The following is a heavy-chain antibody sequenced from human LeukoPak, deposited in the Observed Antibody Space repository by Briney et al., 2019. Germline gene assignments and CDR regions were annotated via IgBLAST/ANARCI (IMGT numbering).Heavy chain of an antibody. J-gene: IGHJ4*02. CDR1: GYTFTGYY. CDR3: ARVKWELLGPVTVPRPLDY. D-gene: IGHD1-26*01. Sequence: GASVKVSCKASGYTFTGYYMHWVRQAPGQGLEWMGWINPNSGGTNYAQKFQGRVTMTRDTSISTAYMELSRLRSDDTAVYYCARVKWELLGPVTVPRPLDYWGQGTLVTVSS. CDR2: INPNSGGT. V-gene: IGHV1-2*02.